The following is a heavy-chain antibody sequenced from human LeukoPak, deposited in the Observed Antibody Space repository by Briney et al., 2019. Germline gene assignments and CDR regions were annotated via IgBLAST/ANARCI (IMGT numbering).Heavy chain of an antibody. V-gene: IGHV3-21*01. CDR1: GFTFSSYS. J-gene: IGHJ3*02. CDR2: ISSSSSYI. Sequence: GGSLRLSCAASGFTFSSYSMNWVRQAPGKGLEWVSSISSSSSYIYYADSVKGRFTISRDNAKNSLYLQMNSLRAEDTAVYYCARVLAYCGGDCYAFDIWGQGTMVTVS. CDR3: ARVLAYCGGDCYAFDI. D-gene: IGHD2-21*02.